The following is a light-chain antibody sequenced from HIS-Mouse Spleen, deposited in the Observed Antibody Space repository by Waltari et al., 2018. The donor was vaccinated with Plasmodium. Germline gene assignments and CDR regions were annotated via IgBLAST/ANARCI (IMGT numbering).Light chain of an antibody. CDR2: EVS. V-gene: IGLV2-8*01. CDR3: SSYAGSNNYV. CDR1: SSDVVGYNY. Sequence: QSALTPPPSASGSPGQSVTISCTGTSSDVVGYNYVSWYQQHPGKAPKLMIYEVSKRPSGGPDRFSGSKSGNTASLTVSGLQAEDEADYYCSSYAGSNNYVFGTGTKVTVL. J-gene: IGLJ1*01.